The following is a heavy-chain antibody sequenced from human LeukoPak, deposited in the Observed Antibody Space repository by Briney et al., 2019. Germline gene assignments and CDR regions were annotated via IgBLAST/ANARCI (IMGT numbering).Heavy chain of an antibody. CDR1: GFTFSSYS. CDR2: ISSSSSTR. Sequence: QTGGSLRLSCAASGFTFSSYSINWVRQAPGKGLEWVSYISSSSSTRYYADSVKGRFTISRDNAKNSLYLQMNSLRAEDTAVYYCARSGGYPGFDYWGQGTLVTVSS. D-gene: IGHD1-26*01. V-gene: IGHV3-48*04. CDR3: ARSGGYPGFDY. J-gene: IGHJ4*02.